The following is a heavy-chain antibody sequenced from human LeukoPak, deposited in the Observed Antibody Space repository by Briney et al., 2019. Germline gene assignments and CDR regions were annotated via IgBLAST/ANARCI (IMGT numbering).Heavy chain of an antibody. CDR2: ISGSGDST. CDR1: AFTFSNFG. J-gene: IGHJ4*02. D-gene: IGHD2-2*01. CDR3: AREVGPFDY. V-gene: IGHV3-23*01. Sequence: HPGGSLRLSCAASAFTFSNFGMTWVRQAPGKGLEWVSAISGSGDSTYYADSVKGRFTVSRDNSKNTLYLQMSSLRAADTAVYYCAREVGPFDYWGQGTLVTVSS.